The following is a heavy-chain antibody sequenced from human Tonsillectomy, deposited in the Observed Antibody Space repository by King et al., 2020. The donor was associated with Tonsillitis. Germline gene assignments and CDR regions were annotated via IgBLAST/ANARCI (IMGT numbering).Heavy chain of an antibody. J-gene: IGHJ5*02. CDR1: GFTFSSFS. D-gene: IGHD4-17*01. CDR2: ISSGSSYK. V-gene: IGHV3-21*01. CDR3: ARTHYDYGDYGWFDP. Sequence: EVQLVESGGGLVKSGGSLRLSCAASGFTFSSFSMNWVRQAPGRGLEWVSSISSGSSYKYYADSVKGRFTISRDNAKNSLYLQMNSLRAEDTAVYYCARTHYDYGDYGWFDPWGQGTLVTVSS.